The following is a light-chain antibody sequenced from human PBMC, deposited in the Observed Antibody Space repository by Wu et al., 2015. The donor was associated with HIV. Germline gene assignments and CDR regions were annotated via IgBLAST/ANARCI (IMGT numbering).Light chain of an antibody. J-gene: IGKJ1*01. CDR2: VAS. Sequence: ENVLTQSPGTLSLSPGERATLSCRASQSVSSNFLAWYQQKPGQAPRLLIYVASSRATGIPVRFSGSGSGTDFTLTISRLEPEDFAVYYCQQYITSPWTFGQGTKVEIK. CDR3: QQYITSPWT. V-gene: IGKV3-20*01. CDR1: QSVSSNF.